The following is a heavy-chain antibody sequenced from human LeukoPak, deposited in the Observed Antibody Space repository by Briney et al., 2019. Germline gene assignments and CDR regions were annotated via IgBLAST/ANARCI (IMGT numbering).Heavy chain of an antibody. V-gene: IGHV3-23*01. J-gene: IGHJ4*02. CDR3: AKVMPSGGRCYRSLFDY. D-gene: IGHD2-15*01. Sequence: PGGSLRLSCAASGFTFSSYAMSWVRQAPGKGLEWVSAISGSGGSTYYADSVKGRFTISRDNSKNTLYMQMNSQRADHTAVYYCAKVMPSGGRCYRSLFDYWGQGTLVTVSS. CDR2: ISGSGGST. CDR1: GFTFSSYA.